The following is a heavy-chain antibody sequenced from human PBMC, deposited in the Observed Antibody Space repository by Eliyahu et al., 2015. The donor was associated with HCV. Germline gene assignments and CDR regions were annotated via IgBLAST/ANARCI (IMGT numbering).Heavy chain of an antibody. CDR1: GFSFSGFG. D-gene: IGHD2-2*01. Sequence: QEQLVESGGGVVQPGXSLRLSCVASGFSFSGFGMHWVRQAPGKGLEWLGVISYDGTNKYYTDSVKGRFTISRDNSKNKMFLQMSSLRLEDTAVYYCARDLEAAMWYLDLWGRGTRVTVSS. J-gene: IGHJ2*01. CDR2: ISYDGTNK. CDR3: ARDLEAAMWYLDL. V-gene: IGHV3-30*03.